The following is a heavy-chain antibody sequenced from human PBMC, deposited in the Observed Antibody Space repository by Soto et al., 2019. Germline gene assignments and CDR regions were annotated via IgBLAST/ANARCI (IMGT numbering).Heavy chain of an antibody. CDR1: GGSVSSGSYD. CDR3: ARGIEGWYQGRYYYGMDV. J-gene: IGHJ6*02. D-gene: IGHD6-19*01. V-gene: IGHV4-61*01. Sequence: QVQLQESGPGLVKPSETLSLTCTVSGGSVSSGSYDWSWIRQPPGKGLEWIGYIYYSGSTNYNPSLKRRATISVATSKNQFSLKLSSVTAADTAVYYWARGIEGWYQGRYYYGMDVWGQGTTVTVSS. CDR2: IYYSGST.